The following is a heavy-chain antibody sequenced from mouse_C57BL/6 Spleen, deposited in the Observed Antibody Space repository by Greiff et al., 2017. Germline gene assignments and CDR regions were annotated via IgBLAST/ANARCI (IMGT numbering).Heavy chain of an antibody. CDR1: GYTFTSYW. CDR3: ARYYGSRHWYFDV. Sequence: VKLQQPGAELVRPGSSVKLSCKASGYTFTSYWMHWVKQRPIQGLEWIGNIDPSDSETHYNQKFKDKATLTVDKSSSTAYMQLSSLTSEDSAVYYCARYYGSRHWYFDVWGTGTTVTVSS. V-gene: IGHV1-52*01. CDR2: IDPSDSET. D-gene: IGHD1-1*01. J-gene: IGHJ1*03.